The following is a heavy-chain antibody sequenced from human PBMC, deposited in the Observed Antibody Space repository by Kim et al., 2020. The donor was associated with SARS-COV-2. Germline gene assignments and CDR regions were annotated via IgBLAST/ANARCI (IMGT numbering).Heavy chain of an antibody. CDR1: GFTFDTYA. V-gene: IGHV3-23*01. CDR3: AKMVIMD. D-gene: IGHD2-21*01. Sequence: GGSLRLSCVASGFTFDTYAMSWVRQAPGKVLEWVSVISGGSLNKFYADSVRGRFTSSRDNSKSTLYLQMNSLRDEDTAVYYCAKMVIMD. J-gene: IGHJ6*01. CDR2: ISGGSLNK.